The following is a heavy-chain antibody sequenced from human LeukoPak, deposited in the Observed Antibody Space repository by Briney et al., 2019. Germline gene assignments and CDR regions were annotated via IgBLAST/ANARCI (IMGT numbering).Heavy chain of an antibody. Sequence: GGSLRLSCAASGFTFSSYAIHWVRQAPGKGLEWVSVISGGGGGAYYADSLKGRFTISRDNAKNTLYLQMNSLRADDTAVYYCAKDLDYGFDYWGQGTLVTVSS. D-gene: IGHD4-17*01. J-gene: IGHJ4*02. V-gene: IGHV3-23*01. CDR2: ISGGGGGA. CDR3: AKDLDYGFDY. CDR1: GFTFSSYA.